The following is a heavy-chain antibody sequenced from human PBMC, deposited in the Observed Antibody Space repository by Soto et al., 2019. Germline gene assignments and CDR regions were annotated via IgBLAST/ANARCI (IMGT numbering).Heavy chain of an antibody. V-gene: IGHV1-18*01. CDR1: GYTFRNYG. J-gene: IGHJ5*02. CDR2: ISPFNGNI. CDR3: AKEEDSQALDP. Sequence: ASVKVSCKASGYTFRNYGTSWVRQAPGQGLEWMGWISPFNGNIKFGQKFQGRVTMTTDTSTSIAYMELTSLTSDDTAVYYCAKEEDSQALDPWGQGTQVTVSS.